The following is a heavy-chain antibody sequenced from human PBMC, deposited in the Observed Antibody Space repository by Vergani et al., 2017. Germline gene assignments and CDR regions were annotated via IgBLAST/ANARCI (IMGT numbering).Heavy chain of an antibody. Sequence: QVQLQESGPGLVKPSQTLSLTCTVSGGSISSGGYYWSWTRQHPGKGLEWIGYIYYSGRTYYNPSLKSRVAISVDTSKNQFSLKLSSVTAADTAVYYCARDVLLWFGELFHNWFDPWGQGTLVTVSS. CDR1: GGSISSGGYY. J-gene: IGHJ5*02. CDR3: ARDVLLWFGELFHNWFDP. V-gene: IGHV4-31*03. CDR2: IYYSGRT. D-gene: IGHD3-10*01.